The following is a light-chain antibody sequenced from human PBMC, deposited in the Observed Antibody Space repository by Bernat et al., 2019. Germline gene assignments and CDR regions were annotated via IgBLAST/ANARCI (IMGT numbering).Light chain of an antibody. Sequence: DIQMTQSPSTLSAAVGDRITITCRASQSIHKWLAWYQQKGGNVPKPLIYEASVLESGAPSRFRGSGSGTEFTLTINSLQPDDFATYYCQQYNSYPLTFGQGTRLEI. CDR3: QQYNSYPLT. CDR1: QSIHKW. J-gene: IGKJ5*01. V-gene: IGKV1-5*03. CDR2: EAS.